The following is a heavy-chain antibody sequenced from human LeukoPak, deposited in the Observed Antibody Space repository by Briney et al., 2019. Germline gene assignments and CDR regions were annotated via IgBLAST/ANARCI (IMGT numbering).Heavy chain of an antibody. CDR2: IWYDGSNK. CDR3: ARDSDTAMVDY. J-gene: IGHJ4*02. V-gene: IGHV3-33*01. Sequence: PGRSLRLSCAASGFIFSSYGMHWVRQAPGKGLEWVAVIWYDGSNKYYADSVKGRFTISRDNSKNTLYLQMNSLRAEDTAVYYCARDSDTAMVDYWGQGTLVTVSS. D-gene: IGHD5-18*01. CDR1: GFIFSSYG.